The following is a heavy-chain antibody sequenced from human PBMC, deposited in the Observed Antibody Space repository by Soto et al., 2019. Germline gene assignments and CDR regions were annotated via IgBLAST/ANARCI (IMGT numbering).Heavy chain of an antibody. J-gene: IGHJ5*02. CDR3: AKEVRSIALNWFDP. CDR2: ISGSAAST. CDR1: GFTFSNYA. Sequence: GGSLRLSCAASGFTFSNYAISWVRQAPGKGLEWVSTISGSAASTYYADSVKGRFTITRDNSKNTLYLQLNSLRAEDTAVYYCAKEVRSIALNWFDPWGQGTLVTLSS. V-gene: IGHV3-23*01. D-gene: IGHD6-6*01.